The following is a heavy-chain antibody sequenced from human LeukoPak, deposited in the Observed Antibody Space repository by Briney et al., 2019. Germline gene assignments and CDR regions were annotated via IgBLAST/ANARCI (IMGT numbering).Heavy chain of an antibody. Sequence: PGGSLRLSCAASGFTYRPYWMSGLRQAPGKGLEWVANIKQDGSETYYVDSVKGRFTISRDNGKNSMYLQMNSLRAEDTAVYYCARWAGGHYDYWGQGTLVTVSS. CDR1: GFTYRPYW. CDR3: ARWAGGHYDY. J-gene: IGHJ4*02. CDR2: IKQDGSET. D-gene: IGHD1-26*01. V-gene: IGHV3-7*01.